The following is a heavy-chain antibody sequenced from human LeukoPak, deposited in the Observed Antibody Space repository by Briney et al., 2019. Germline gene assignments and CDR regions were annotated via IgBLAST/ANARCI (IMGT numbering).Heavy chain of an antibody. J-gene: IGHJ6*02. CDR2: IGGSVNAT. CDR1: GFTFSNYA. CDR3: ARIFGATGGYYYHAMDV. Sequence: GGSLRLSCVASGFTFSNYALSWVRQAPGKGLEWVSSIGGSVNATYYADSVKGRFTISRDNSKNILYLQMSSLRPEDAAVYYCARIFGATGGYYYHAMDVWGQGTTVTVSS. V-gene: IGHV3-23*01. D-gene: IGHD3-10*01.